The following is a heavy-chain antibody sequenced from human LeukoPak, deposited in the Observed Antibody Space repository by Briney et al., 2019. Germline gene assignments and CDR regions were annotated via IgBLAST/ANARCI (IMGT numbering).Heavy chain of an antibody. V-gene: IGHV3-23*01. CDR1: GFTVSNYC. CDR2: LSGTSDST. J-gene: IGHJ4*02. Sequence: GGSLRLACAPAGFTVSNYCMGWVRQAPGEGLEWVSALSGTSDSTYYADSVKGRFSISRDNSKNTLYLQISSLRVEDTAVYYCAKVATWTHFDYWGQGILVTVSS. D-gene: IGHD3/OR15-3a*01. CDR3: AKVATWTHFDY.